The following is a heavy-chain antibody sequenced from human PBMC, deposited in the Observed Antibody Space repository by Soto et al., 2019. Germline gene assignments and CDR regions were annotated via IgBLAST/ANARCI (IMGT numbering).Heavy chain of an antibody. CDR3: ARAGFVSGLNEFSGMDV. CDR1: GVTFSTST. J-gene: IGHJ6*02. V-gene: IGHV1-69*11. D-gene: IGHD6-19*01. Sequence: VQLVQSGAEVRKPGSSMKVSCQFSGVTFSTSTITWVRQDPGQGLEWMGSIIPILGTAKSTQKFQGRVTITADESASVAYMELSSLTSEDTAVYYCARAGFVSGLNEFSGMDVWGQGTTVTFSS. CDR2: IIPILGTA.